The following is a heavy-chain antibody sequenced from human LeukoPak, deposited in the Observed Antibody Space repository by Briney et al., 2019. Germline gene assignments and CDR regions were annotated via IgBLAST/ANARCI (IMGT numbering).Heavy chain of an antibody. Sequence: ASVKVSCKVSGYTLTELSMHWVRQAPGKGLEWMGGFDPEDGETIYAQKFQGRGTMTEDTSTDTAYMELSSLRSEDTAVYYCATSSLTEQTPTTSEYFQHWGQGTLVTVSS. CDR3: ATSSLTEQTPTTSEYFQH. J-gene: IGHJ1*01. CDR1: GYTLTELS. D-gene: IGHD1-14*01. V-gene: IGHV1-24*01. CDR2: FDPEDGET.